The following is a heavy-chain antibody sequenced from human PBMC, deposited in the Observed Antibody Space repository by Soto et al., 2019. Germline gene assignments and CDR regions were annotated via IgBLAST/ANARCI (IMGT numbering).Heavy chain of an antibody. V-gene: IGHV4-34*01. CDR3: ARRLNLYSSSWYFDY. J-gene: IGHJ4*02. CDR1: GGSFSGYY. D-gene: IGHD6-13*01. CDR2: INHSGST. Sequence: LSLTCAVYGGSFSGYYWSWIRQPPGKGLEWIGEINHSGSTNYNPSLKSRVTISVDTSKNQFSLKLSSVTAADTAVYYCARRLNLYSSSWYFDYWGQGTLVTVSS.